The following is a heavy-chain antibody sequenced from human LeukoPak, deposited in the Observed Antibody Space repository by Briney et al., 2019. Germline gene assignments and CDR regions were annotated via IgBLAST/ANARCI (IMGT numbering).Heavy chain of an antibody. J-gene: IGHJ1*01. Sequence: SGTLSLTCAVSGYSISSGYYWGWIRQPPGKGLEWIGSIYHSGSTYYNPSLKSRVTISVDTSKNQFSLKLSSVTAADTAVYYCARCIAAAGIEYFQHWGQGTLVTVSS. V-gene: IGHV4-38-2*01. CDR1: GYSISSGYY. CDR3: ARCIAAAGIEYFQH. CDR2: IYHSGST. D-gene: IGHD6-13*01.